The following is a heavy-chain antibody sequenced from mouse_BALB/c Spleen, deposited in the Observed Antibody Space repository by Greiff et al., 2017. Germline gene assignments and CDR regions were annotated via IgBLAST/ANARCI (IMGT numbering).Heavy chain of an antibody. J-gene: IGHJ2*01. CDR3: ARDYGYYFDY. D-gene: IGHD1-2*01. CDR1: GYTFTSYY. CDR2: IYPGNVNT. Sequence: QVQLQQSGPELVKPGASVRISCKASGYTFTSYYIHWVKQRPGQGLEWIGWIYPGNVNTKYNEKFKGKATLTADKSSSTAYIQLSSLTAEDAAVYFCARDYGYYFDYWGQGTTLTVSS. V-gene: IGHV1S56*01.